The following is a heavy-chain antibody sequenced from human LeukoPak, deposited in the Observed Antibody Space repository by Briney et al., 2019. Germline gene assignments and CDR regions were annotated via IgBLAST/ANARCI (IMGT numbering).Heavy chain of an antibody. CDR2: ISSSGTI. CDR3: AGVGLSYYFDY. J-gene: IGHJ4*02. D-gene: IGHD2/OR15-2a*01. CDR1: GDYY. V-gene: IGHV3-11*01. Sequence: PGGSLRLSCAASGDYYMSWIRQAPGKGLEWVSYISSSGTIYYADSVKGRFTISRDNAKNSVFLQMNSLRAEDTAVYYCAGVGLSYYFDYWGQGTLVTVSS.